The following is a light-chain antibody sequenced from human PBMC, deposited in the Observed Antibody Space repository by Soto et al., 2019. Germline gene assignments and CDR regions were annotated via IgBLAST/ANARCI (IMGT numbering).Light chain of an antibody. CDR1: QGVTTN. CDR3: QQYNTWPLT. Sequence: EIVMTQSPATLSVSPGERATLSCRASQGVTTNLAWYQQKPGQAPRLLIDGASTRATGIPARFSGSGSGTEFTLTTSSLQSEAVAVYYCQQYNTWPLTFGGGTKVEIK. J-gene: IGKJ4*01. CDR2: GAS. V-gene: IGKV3-15*01.